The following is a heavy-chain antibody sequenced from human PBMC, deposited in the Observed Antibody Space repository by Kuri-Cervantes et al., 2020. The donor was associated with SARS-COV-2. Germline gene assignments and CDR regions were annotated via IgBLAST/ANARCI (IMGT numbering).Heavy chain of an antibody. CDR3: AREPGGGYYPH. CDR1: GYTFTSYD. Sequence: SVKVSCKASGYTFTSYDINWVRQAPGQGPEWMGRIIPILGTANYAQKFQGRVTITADKSTSTAYMELSSLRSEDTAVYYCAREPGGGYYPHWGQGTLVTVSS. D-gene: IGHD3-22*01. V-gene: IGHV1-69*04. J-gene: IGHJ4*02. CDR2: IIPILGTA.